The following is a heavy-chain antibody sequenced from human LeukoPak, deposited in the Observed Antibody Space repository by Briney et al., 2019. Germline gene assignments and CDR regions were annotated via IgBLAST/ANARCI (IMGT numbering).Heavy chain of an antibody. V-gene: IGHV6-1*01. D-gene: IGHD2-21*02. CDR2: TYYRSKWYN. CDR3: ARVVGYCGGDCYYFDY. J-gene: IGHJ4*02. Sequence: PSQTLSLTCAISGDSVSSNSAAWNWIRQSPSRGLEWLGRTYYRSKWYNDYAVSVKSRITINPDTSKNQFSLQLNSVTPEDTAVYYCARVVGYCGGDCYYFDYWGKGTLVTVSS. CDR1: GDSVSSNSAA.